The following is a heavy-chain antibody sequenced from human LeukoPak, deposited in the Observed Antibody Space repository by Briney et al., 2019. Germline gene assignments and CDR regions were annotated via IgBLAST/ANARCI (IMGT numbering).Heavy chain of an antibody. V-gene: IGHV4-38-2*01. CDR1: GYSISSGYY. D-gene: IGHD2-15*01. Sequence: KPSETLSLTCAVSGYSISSGYYWGWIRQPPGKGLEWIGSIYHSGSTYYNPSLKSRVTISVDTSKNQFSLKLSSVTAADTAVYYCARGYCSGGSCKPPVTFDYWGQGTLVTVSS. CDR2: IYHSGST. J-gene: IGHJ4*02. CDR3: ARGYCSGGSCKPPVTFDY.